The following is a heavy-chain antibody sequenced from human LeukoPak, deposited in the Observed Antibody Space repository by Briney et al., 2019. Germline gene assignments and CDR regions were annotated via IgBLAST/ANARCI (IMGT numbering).Heavy chain of an antibody. CDR2: ISSSSSYI. V-gene: IGHV3-21*01. CDR1: GFIFSNPN. CDR3: ARRTGDCFDY. Sequence: GGSLRLSCAASGFIFSNPNMNWVRQAPGKGLEWVSSISSSSSYISYADSVKGRFTISRDNAKNSLYLQMNSLRAEDTAVYYCARRTGDCFDYWGQGTLVTVSS. D-gene: IGHD7-27*01. J-gene: IGHJ4*02.